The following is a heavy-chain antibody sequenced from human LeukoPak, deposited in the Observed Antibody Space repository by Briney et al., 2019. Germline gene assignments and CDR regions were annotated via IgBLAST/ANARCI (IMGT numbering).Heavy chain of an antibody. Sequence: GGSLRLSCAGSGFTFSSYWMSWVRQAPGKGLEWVANIKQDGSEKYYVDSVKDRFTISRDNAKNSLYLQMNSLRAEDTAVYYCARRYCSSTNCFAFDSWGQGTLVTVSS. CDR2: IKQDGSEK. CDR3: ARRYCSSTNCFAFDS. V-gene: IGHV3-7*01. J-gene: IGHJ4*02. D-gene: IGHD2-2*01. CDR1: GFTFSSYW.